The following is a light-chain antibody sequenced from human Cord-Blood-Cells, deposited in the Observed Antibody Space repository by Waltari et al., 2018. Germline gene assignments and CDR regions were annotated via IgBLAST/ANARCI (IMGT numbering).Light chain of an antibody. V-gene: IGKV3-11*01. CDR3: QQRSNWPPLT. J-gene: IGKJ4*01. CDR1: QSVSSY. Sequence: EILLTQSPATLSLSSGARATLSCRASQSVSSYLAWYQQKPGQAPRLLIYDASNRATGIPARFSGSGSGTDFTLTISSLEPEDFAGYYCQQRSNWPPLTFGGGTKVEIK. CDR2: DAS.